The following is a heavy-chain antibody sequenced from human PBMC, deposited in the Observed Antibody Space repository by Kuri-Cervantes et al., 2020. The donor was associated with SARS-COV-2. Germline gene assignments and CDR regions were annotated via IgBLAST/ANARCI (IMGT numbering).Heavy chain of an antibody. D-gene: IGHD2-2*01. J-gene: IGHJ6*02. CDR1: GGTFSSYA. CDR3: AREYCSSTSCYGAYGMDV. V-gene: IGHV1-69*13. Sequence: SVKVSCKASGGTFSSYAISWVRQAPGQGLEWMGGIIPIFGTANYAQKFQGRVTITADESTSTADMELSSLRSEGTAVYYCAREYCSSTSCYGAYGMDVWGQGTTVTVSS. CDR2: IIPIFGTA.